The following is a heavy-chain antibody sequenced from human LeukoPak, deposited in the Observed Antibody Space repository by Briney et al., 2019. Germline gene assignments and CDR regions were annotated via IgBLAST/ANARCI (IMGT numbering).Heavy chain of an antibody. D-gene: IGHD3-10*01. Sequence: PGGSLRLSCAASGFTFSSYSMNWVRQAPGKGLEWISSISNIANHIYYADSVRGRFTVTRDNARNSLYLQMTSLKVEDTAVYYCARDGRYYGSGTAEFWGQGTLVTVSS. V-gene: IGHV3-21*01. CDR3: ARDGRYYGSGTAEF. J-gene: IGHJ4*02. CDR2: ISNIANHI. CDR1: GFTFSSYS.